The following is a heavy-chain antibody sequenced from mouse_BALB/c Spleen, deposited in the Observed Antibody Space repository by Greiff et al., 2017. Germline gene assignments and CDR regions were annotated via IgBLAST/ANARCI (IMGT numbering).Heavy chain of an antibody. CDR3: ARHGNYGYFDY. CDR1: GFTFSSFG. D-gene: IGHD2-1*01. CDR2: ISSGSSTI. Sequence: EVQVVESGGGLVKPGGSRKLSCAASGFTFSSFGMHWVRQAPEKGLEWVAYISSGSSTIYYADTVKGRFTISRDNPKNTLFLQMTSLRSEDTAMYYCARHGNYGYFDYWGQGTTLTVSS. J-gene: IGHJ2*01. V-gene: IGHV5-17*02.